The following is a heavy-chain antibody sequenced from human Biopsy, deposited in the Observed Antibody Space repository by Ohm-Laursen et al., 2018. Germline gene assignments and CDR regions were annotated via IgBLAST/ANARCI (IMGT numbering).Heavy chain of an antibody. V-gene: IGHV1-69*06. D-gene: IGHD3-9*01. J-gene: IGHJ1*01. CDR3: ATKLTGYFHH. Sequence: SSVKVSCNAPGGTFSNYGVNWVRQAPGQGLEWLGGNIPILGTGNYEQKFQDRVTVAADTSTSTATMELRSLRSDDTAVYYCATKLTGYFHHWGQGTLVIVSS. CDR2: NIPILGTG. CDR1: GGTFSNYG.